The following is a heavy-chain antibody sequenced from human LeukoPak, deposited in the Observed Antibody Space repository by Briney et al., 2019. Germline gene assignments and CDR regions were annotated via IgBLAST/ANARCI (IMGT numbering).Heavy chain of an antibody. Sequence: GGTQRLSCAASGFSFSNYGMNWVRQAPGKGLEWVSGITGNGATTYYADSVKGRFTISRDNSRNTVYLQMNSLRAEDTAVYYCAKSFRSTSLDYWGQGTLVTVSS. CDR1: GFSFSNYG. CDR3: AKSFRSTSLDY. V-gene: IGHV3-23*01. J-gene: IGHJ4*02. CDR2: ITGNGATT. D-gene: IGHD2-2*01.